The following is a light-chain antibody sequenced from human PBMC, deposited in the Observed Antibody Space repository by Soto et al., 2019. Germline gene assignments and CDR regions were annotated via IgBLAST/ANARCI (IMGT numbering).Light chain of an antibody. CDR2: GPS. CDR3: QQYYTWPRT. CDR1: QSVSTN. V-gene: IGKV3-15*01. J-gene: IGKJ1*01. Sequence: EIVMTQYPGTLYVSPGEGATISCRASQSVSTNLAWYQQKPDKAPRLLIYGPSTTATGMPARFSGSGSGTEFTLPISSLQSEDCAVYDCQQYYTWPRTFGQGTRVEIK.